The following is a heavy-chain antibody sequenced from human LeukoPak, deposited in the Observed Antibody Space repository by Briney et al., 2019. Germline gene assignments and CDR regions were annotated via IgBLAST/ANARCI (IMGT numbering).Heavy chain of an antibody. CDR1: GDSINDYY. V-gene: IGHV4-34*01. J-gene: IGHJ4*02. CDR2: INHSGST. D-gene: IGHD3-22*01. Sequence: SETLSLTCTVSGDSINDYYWSWIRQPPGKGLEWIGEINHSGSTNYNPSLKSRVTISVDTSKNQFSLKLSSVTAADTAVYYCARVSPSYYYDSSGYYYFDYWGQGTLVTVSS. CDR3: ARVSPSYYYDSSGYYYFDY.